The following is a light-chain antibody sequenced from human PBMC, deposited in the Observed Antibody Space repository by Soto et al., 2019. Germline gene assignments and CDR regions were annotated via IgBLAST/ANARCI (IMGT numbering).Light chain of an antibody. Sequence: EIVMTQSPDTLSVSPGERATLSCRASQSVSSNLAWYQQKPGQAPRLLIYGASTRATGIPARFSGSGSGTDFTLTISRLEPEDFAVYYCQEHASIFGQGTRLEIK. CDR3: QEHASI. CDR2: GAS. J-gene: IGKJ5*01. CDR1: QSVSSN. V-gene: IGKV3-15*01.